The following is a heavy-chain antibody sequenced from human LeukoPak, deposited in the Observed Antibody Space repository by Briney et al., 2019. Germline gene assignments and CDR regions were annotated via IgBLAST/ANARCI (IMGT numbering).Heavy chain of an antibody. D-gene: IGHD2-2*01. CDR2: ISSSGSTI. V-gene: IGHV3-48*03. CDR1: GFTCSSYE. Sequence: AGGSLTLTCGASGFTCSSYEMIWLRQAPGQGLEGVSYISSSGSTIYYADSVRGRFTISRDKAKNSPYLQMNSLRAEDTAVYYCARGYCSSTSCYLHGDYYYYMDVWGKATTVRISS. CDR3: ARGYCSSTSCYLHGDYYYYMDV. J-gene: IGHJ6*03.